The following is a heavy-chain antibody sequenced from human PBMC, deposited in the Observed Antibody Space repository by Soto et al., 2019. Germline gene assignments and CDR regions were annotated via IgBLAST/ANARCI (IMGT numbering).Heavy chain of an antibody. V-gene: IGHV4-59*01. D-gene: IGHD6-6*01. J-gene: IGHJ4*02. CDR3: ARGITAPVDFDF. Sequence: PSETLSLTCTVSGGSISSYYWSWIRQPPGKGLEWIGYIYNSGSTNYNPSLKSRVTISVDTSKNQFSLKLSSVTAADTAVYYCARGITAPVDFDFWGQGTLVTVSS. CDR1: GGSISSYY. CDR2: IYNSGST.